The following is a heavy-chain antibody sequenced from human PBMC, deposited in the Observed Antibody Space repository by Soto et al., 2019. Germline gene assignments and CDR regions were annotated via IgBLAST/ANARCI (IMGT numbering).Heavy chain of an antibody. J-gene: IGHJ4*02. CDR3: ARGMISSGYRNFDY. V-gene: IGHV4-34*01. CDR1: GGSFSGYY. Sequence: QVQLQQWGAGLLKPSETLSLTCAVYGGSFSGYYWSWIRQPPGKGLEWIGEINHSGSTNYNPSLKSRVTISVDTSKNQFSLKLSSVTAADTAVDYCARGMISSGYRNFDYWGQGTLVTVSS. CDR2: INHSGST. D-gene: IGHD3-22*01.